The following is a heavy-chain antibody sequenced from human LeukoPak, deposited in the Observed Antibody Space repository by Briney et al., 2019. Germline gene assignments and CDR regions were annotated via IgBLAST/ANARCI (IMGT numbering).Heavy chain of an antibody. V-gene: IGHV3-7*01. D-gene: IGHD3-22*01. CDR1: GFTFSSYW. CDR2: IKQDGSEK. Sequence: GGSLRLSCAASGFTFSSYWMSWVRQAPGKGLEWVANIKQDGSEKYYVDSVKGRFTISRDNAKNSLYLQMNSLRAEDTAVYYCAKVSDYYDSSGYSDYWGQGTLVTVSS. CDR3: AKVSDYYDSSGYSDY. J-gene: IGHJ4*02.